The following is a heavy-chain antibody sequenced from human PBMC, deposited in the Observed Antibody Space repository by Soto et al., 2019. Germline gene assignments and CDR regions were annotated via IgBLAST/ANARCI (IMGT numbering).Heavy chain of an antibody. V-gene: IGHV1-2*04. CDR1: GYTFTGYY. CDR3: ARGRYSSSWAYYYYYYGMDV. CDR2: INPNSGGT. D-gene: IGHD6-13*01. J-gene: IGHJ6*02. Sequence: RASVKVSCKASGYTFTGYYMHWVRQAPGQGLEWMGWINPNSGGTNYAQKFQGWVTMTRDTSISTAYMELSRLRSDDTAVYYCARGRYSSSWAYYYYYYGMDVWGQGTTVTVSS.